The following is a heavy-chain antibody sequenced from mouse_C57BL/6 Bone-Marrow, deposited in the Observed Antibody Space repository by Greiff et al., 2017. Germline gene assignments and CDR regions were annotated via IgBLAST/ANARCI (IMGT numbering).Heavy chain of an antibody. J-gene: IGHJ3*01. V-gene: IGHV14-4*01. Sequence: VQLQQSGAELVRPGASVKLSCTASGFNIKDDYMHWVKQRPEQGLEWIGWIDPENGDTEYASKFQGKATITADTSSNTAYLQLSSLTSEDTAVYYCTKWLLRRFAYWGQGTLVTVSA. D-gene: IGHD2-3*01. CDR3: TKWLLRRFAY. CDR1: GFNIKDDY. CDR2: IDPENGDT.